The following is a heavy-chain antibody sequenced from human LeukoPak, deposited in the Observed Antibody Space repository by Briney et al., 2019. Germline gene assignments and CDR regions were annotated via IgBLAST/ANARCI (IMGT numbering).Heavy chain of an antibody. J-gene: IGHJ3*02. CDR1: GFTFGSYW. CDR2: MKQDGSEK. D-gene: IGHD3-22*01. Sequence: GGSLRLSCVASGFTFGSYWMSWVRQAPGKGLEWVANMKQDGSEKYYVDSVKGRFTISRDNAKNSLYLQMNSLRAEDTAVYHCARDWHHSDSRDYAFDIWGQGTMVIVSS. V-gene: IGHV3-7*03. CDR3: ARDWHHSDSRDYAFDI.